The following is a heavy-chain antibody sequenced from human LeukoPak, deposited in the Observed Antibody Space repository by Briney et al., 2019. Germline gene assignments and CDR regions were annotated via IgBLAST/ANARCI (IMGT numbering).Heavy chain of an antibody. CDR3: ARAPLQSVVVTTPHYWYFDL. D-gene: IGHD2-21*02. CDR2: IYYSGST. Sequence: SETLSLTCTVSGGSISTYYWSWIRQSPGKGLEWIGNIYYSGSTNYNPSLKSRVSVSVDTSKNQFSLKLISVTAADTAVYYCARAPLQSVVVTTPHYWYFDLWGRGTLVTVSS. J-gene: IGHJ2*01. CDR1: GGSISTYY. V-gene: IGHV4-59*01.